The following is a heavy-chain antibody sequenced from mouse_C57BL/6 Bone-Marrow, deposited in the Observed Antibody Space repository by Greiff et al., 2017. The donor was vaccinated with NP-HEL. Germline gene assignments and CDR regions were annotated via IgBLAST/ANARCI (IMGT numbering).Heavy chain of an antibody. CDR2: INPNNGGT. D-gene: IGHD3-1*01. Sequence: VQLQQPGPELVKPGASVKISCKASGYTFTDYYMNWVKQSHGQSLEWIGDINPNNGGTSYNQKFKGKATLTVDKSSSTAYMELRSLTSEDSAVYDCAGSEGGLGATTVYYAMDYWGQGTSVTVSS. V-gene: IGHV1-26*01. J-gene: IGHJ4*01. CDR3: AGSEGGLGATTVYYAMDY. CDR1: GYTFTDYY.